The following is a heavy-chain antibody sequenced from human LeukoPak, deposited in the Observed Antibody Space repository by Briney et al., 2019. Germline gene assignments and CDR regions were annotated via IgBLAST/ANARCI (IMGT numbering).Heavy chain of an antibody. CDR2: INPSGGST. CDR1: GYTLTIYY. CDR3: ARDGWFYYDSSDYSGFDY. D-gene: IGHD3-22*01. Sequence: ASVKVSCKASGYTLTIYYMHWVRQAPGQGLEWMGIINPSGGSTNYAQKFQGRVTMTRDTSTSTVYMELSSLRSEDTAVYYCARDGWFYYDSSDYSGFDYWGQGTLVTVSS. J-gene: IGHJ4*02. V-gene: IGHV1-46*01.